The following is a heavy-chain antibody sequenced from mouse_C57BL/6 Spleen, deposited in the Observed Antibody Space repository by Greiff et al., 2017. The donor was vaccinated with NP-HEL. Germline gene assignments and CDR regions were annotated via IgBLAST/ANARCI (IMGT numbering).Heavy chain of an antibody. D-gene: IGHD1-1*01. J-gene: IGHJ1*03. CDR3: TTVVAPRDWYFDV. V-gene: IGHV6-6*01. Sequence: EVQLVESGGGLVQPGGSMKLSCAASGFTFSDAWMDWVRQSPEQGLEWVAEIRNKANNHATYYAESVKGRFTISRDDSKSSVYLQMNSLRAEDTGIYYCTTVVAPRDWYFDVWGTGTTVAVSS. CDR2: IRNKANNHAT. CDR1: GFTFSDAW.